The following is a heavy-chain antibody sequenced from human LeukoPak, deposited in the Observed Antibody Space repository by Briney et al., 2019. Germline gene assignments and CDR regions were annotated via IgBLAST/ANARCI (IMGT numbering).Heavy chain of an antibody. Sequence: GGALRLSCAASGFIFSNYNMNWVRQAPGKGLEWVAYISSSSRIIYYADSVQGRFTVSRDNAKNSLYLQLNRLRAKDTALYYCARDNKVAEGRSWGQGTLVTVSS. J-gene: IGHJ5*02. CDR3: ARDNKVAEGRS. CDR1: GFIFSNYN. D-gene: IGHD3-10*01. V-gene: IGHV3-48*01. CDR2: ISSSSRII.